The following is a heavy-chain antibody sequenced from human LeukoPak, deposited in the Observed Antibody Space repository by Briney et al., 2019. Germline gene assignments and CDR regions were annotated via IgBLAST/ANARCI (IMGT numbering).Heavy chain of an antibody. CDR2: IWYDGSET. Sequence: GGSLRLSCAASGFDFSDYAMHWVRQSPAKGLEWVAVIWYDGSETYSADSVKGRFTISRDNSKNTLYLQMTSLRVDDTAVYYCARDLHSGTTSAFDHWGQGTLVIVSS. CDR3: ARDLHSGTTSAFDH. D-gene: IGHD1-1*01. CDR1: GFDFSDYA. V-gene: IGHV3-33*01. J-gene: IGHJ4*02.